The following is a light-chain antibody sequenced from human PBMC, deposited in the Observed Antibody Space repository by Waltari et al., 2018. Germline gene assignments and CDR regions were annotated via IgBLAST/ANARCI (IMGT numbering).Light chain of an antibody. CDR2: EVT. CDR1: SSDIGAYNF. Sequence: QPALSPPASVSGSPGQSITISCSGTSSDIGAYNFVSWYQQHPGKAPKIVIYEVTERPSGVSNRFSGSKSGNTASLTISGLQAEDEADYYCCSYAGPNLPVLFGGGTRLNVL. J-gene: IGLJ2*01. CDR3: CSYAGPNLPVL. V-gene: IGLV2-23*02.